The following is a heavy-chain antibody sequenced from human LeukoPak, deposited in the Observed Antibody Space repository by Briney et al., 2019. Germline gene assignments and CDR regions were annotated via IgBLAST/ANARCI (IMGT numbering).Heavy chain of an antibody. CDR3: ARDRSTGTTLRNYYFNY. V-gene: IGHV3-21*01. CDR1: GFTFSSYS. J-gene: IGHJ4*02. D-gene: IGHD1-7*01. CDR2: ISSSSSYI. Sequence: GGSLRLSCAASGFTFSSYSMNWVRQAPGKGLEWVSSISSSSSYIYYADSVKGRFTISRDNAKNSLYLQMNSLRAEDTAVYYCARDRSTGTTLRNYYFNYWGQGTLVTVSS.